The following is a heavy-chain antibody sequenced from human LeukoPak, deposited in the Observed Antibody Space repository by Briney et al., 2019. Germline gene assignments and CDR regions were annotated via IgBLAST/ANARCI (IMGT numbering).Heavy chain of an antibody. CDR3: AKDLVAVAGTDAFDI. CDR2: IYSCGST. V-gene: IGHV3-53*01. J-gene: IGHJ3*02. Sequence: GGSLRLSCAASGFTVSSNYMSWVRQAPGKGLEWVSVIYSCGSTYYADSVKGRFTISRDNSKNTLYLQMNSLRAEDTAVYYCAKDLVAVAGTDAFDIWGQGTMVTVSS. CDR1: GFTVSSNY. D-gene: IGHD6-19*01.